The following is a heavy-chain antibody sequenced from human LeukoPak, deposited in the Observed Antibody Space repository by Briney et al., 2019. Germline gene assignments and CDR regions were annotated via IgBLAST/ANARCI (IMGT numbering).Heavy chain of an antibody. Sequence: GGSLRLSCAASGFIFSGYWMHWVRQAPGKGLMWVSHVNSDGTNTTYADSVKGRFTISRDNSKNTLYLQMNSLKSEDTAVYFCAKFGSSALQGYWGQGTLVTVSS. CDR2: VNSDGTNT. D-gene: IGHD6-6*01. J-gene: IGHJ4*02. CDR1: GFIFSGYW. V-gene: IGHV3-74*01. CDR3: AKFGSSALQGY.